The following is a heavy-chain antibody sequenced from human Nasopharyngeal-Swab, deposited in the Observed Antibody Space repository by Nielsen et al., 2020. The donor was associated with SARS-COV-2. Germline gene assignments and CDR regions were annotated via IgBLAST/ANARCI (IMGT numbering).Heavy chain of an antibody. J-gene: IGHJ4*02. D-gene: IGHD2-2*01. V-gene: IGHV7-4-1*02. Sequence: ASVKVSCKTSGYTFTNYAMNWVRQAPGQGLEWMGWINTNTGNPMYAQGFTGRFVFSLDTSVSTAYLQISSLKAEGTAVYYCARDLVGLGYYWGQGTLVTVSS. CDR2: INTNTGNP. CDR3: ARDLVGLGYY. CDR1: GYTFTNYA.